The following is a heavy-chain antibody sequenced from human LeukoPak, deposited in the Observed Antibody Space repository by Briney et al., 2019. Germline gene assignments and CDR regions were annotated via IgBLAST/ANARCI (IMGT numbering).Heavy chain of an antibody. V-gene: IGHV1-2*02. CDR1: GYTFTGYY. J-gene: IGHJ4*02. CDR2: INPNSGGT. CDR3: ARGGEASLLWFGELSADY. D-gene: IGHD3-10*01. Sequence: GASVKVSCKASGYTFTGYYMHWVRQAPGQGLEWMGWINPNSGGTNYAQKFQGRVTMTRDTSISTAYMELSRLRSDDTAVYYCARGGEASLLWFGELSADYWGQGTLVTVSS.